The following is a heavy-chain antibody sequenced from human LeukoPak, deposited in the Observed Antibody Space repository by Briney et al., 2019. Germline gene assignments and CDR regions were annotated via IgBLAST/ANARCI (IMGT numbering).Heavy chain of an antibody. CDR3: AREHCSGGSCFDPRYYYYGMDV. Sequence: SEKLSCKASAATLSSYTISWARHAPGQGLEWKGRIIPILGIANYAQKFQGRVTITADKSTSTAYMELSSLRSEDTAVYYCAREHCSGGSCFDPRYYYYGMDVWGQGTTVTVSS. D-gene: IGHD2-15*01. CDR2: IIPILGIA. J-gene: IGHJ6*02. V-gene: IGHV1-69*04. CDR1: AATLSSYT.